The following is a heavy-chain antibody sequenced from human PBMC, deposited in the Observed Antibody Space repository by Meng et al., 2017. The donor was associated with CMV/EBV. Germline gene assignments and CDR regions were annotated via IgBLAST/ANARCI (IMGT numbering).Heavy chain of an antibody. D-gene: IGHD3-10*01. CDR2: ISYDGSNK. V-gene: IGHV3-30*04. CDR1: GFTFSSYA. J-gene: IGHJ4*02. Sequence: GGSLRLSCAASGFTFSSYAMHWVRQAPGKGLEWVAVISYDGSNKYYADSVKGRFTISRDNSKNTLYLQMNSLRAEDTAVYYCARTYYYGSGRGQGTLVTVSS. CDR3: ARTYYYGSG.